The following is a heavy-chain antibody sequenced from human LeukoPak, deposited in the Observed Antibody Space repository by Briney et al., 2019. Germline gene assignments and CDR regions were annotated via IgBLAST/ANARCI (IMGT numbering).Heavy chain of an antibody. D-gene: IGHD1-26*01. CDR3: AKKEATTGDFDY. CDR2: IWYDGSNK. J-gene: IGHJ4*02. V-gene: IGHV3-33*06. Sequence: GGSLRLSCAASGFTFSSYGMHWVRQAPGKGLEWVAVIWYDGSNKYYADSVKGRFTISRDNSKNTLYLQMNSLRAEDTAVYYCAKKEATTGDFDYWGQGTLVTVSS. CDR1: GFTFSSYG.